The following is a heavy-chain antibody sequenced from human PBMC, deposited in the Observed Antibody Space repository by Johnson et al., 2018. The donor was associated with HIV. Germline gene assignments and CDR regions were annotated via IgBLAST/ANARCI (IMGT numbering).Heavy chain of an antibody. CDR2: ISSSGSTI. D-gene: IGHD1-7*01. CDR3: ANYAGLGAFDI. CDR1: GFTFSDYY. Sequence: QVQLVESGGGLGQPGGSLKLSCATSGFTFSDYYMSWIRQAPGKGLEWLSYISSSGSTIYYADSVQGRFTISRDNSKNTLHLQMNSLRAEDTAVYYCANYAGLGAFDIWGQGTMVTVSS. V-gene: IGHV3-11*01. J-gene: IGHJ3*02.